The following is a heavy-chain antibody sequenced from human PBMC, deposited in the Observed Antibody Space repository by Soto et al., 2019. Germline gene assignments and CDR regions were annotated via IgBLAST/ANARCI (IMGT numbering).Heavy chain of an antibody. CDR1: GFTFSSYG. Sequence: QVQLVESGGGVVQPGRYLRLSCAASGFTFSSYGMHWVRQAPGKGLEWVAFIWHDGGNKFYAESVKGRFTICRDNSKNTLYLQMTSLSAEDTARYYCTRDGDVNTGFGKDYWGQGTLVTVSS. CDR2: IWHDGGNK. D-gene: IGHD3-16*01. CDR3: TRDGDVNTGFGKDY. J-gene: IGHJ4*02. V-gene: IGHV3-33*01.